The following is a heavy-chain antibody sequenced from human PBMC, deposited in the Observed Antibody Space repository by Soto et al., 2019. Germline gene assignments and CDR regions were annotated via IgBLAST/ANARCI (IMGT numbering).Heavy chain of an antibody. Sequence: QVQLVQSGAEVKKPGSSVKVSCKASGGTFSSYTISWVRQAPGQGLEWMGRIIPILGIANYAQKFQGRVTITADKSTSTAYMELXXXXSXXXAVXXXXXXXXXXXXXAXPWGQGTLVTVSS. D-gene: IGHD3-16*01. V-gene: IGHV1-69*02. CDR3: XXXXXXXXXXAXP. CDR1: GGTFSSYT. J-gene: IGHJ5*02. CDR2: IIPILGIA.